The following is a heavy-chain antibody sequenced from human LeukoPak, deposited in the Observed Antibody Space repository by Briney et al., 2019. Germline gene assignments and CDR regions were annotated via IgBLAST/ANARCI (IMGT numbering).Heavy chain of an antibody. Sequence: PSETLSLTCTVSGGSINNYYWSWIRQPPGKGLEWIGYIYYRGSTNYNPSLKSRVTFSVDTSKNQFSLKLNSVTAADTAVYYCARGGDYGDLRYFDYWGQGTLVTVCS. CDR2: IYYRGST. CDR1: GGSINNYY. CDR3: ARGGDYGDLRYFDY. D-gene: IGHD4-17*01. J-gene: IGHJ4*02. V-gene: IGHV4-59*01.